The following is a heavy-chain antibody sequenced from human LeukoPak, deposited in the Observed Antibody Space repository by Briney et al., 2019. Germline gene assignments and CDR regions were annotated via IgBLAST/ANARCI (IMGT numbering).Heavy chain of an antibody. CDR3: ARGTYYYDSSGYYPGDAFDI. CDR1: GYTFTSYG. D-gene: IGHD3-22*01. J-gene: IGHJ3*02. V-gene: IGHV1-18*01. CDR2: ISAYNGNT. Sequence: GASVKVSCKASGYTFTSYGISWVRQAPGQGLEWMGWISAYNGNTNYAQKLQGRVTMTTDTSTSTAYMELRSLRSDDTAVYYCARGTYYYDSSGYYPGDAFDIWGQGTMVTVSS.